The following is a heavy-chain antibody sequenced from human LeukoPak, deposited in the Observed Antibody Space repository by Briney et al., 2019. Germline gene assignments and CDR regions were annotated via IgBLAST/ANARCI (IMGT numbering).Heavy chain of an antibody. Sequence: GGSLRLSCAASGFTFSSYSMNWVRQAPGKGLEWVSYISSSGSTIYYADSVKGRFTISRDNAKNSLYLQMNSLRAEDTAVYYCARVRDYYGSKGMDVWGQGTTVTVSS. CDR2: ISSSGSTI. V-gene: IGHV3-48*04. CDR1: GFTFSSYS. CDR3: ARVRDYYGSKGMDV. D-gene: IGHD3-10*01. J-gene: IGHJ6*02.